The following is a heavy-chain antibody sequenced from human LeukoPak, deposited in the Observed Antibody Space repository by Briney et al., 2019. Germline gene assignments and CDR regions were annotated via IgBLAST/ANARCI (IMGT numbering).Heavy chain of an antibody. CDR1: GGSVSSISYY. CDR2: IYQNGRT. V-gene: IGHV4-61*01. Sequence: SETLSLTCTVSGGSVSSISYYWTWIRQSPGKGLEWIGHIYQNGRTNHLPSLATRVTMSLDTSKNQFSLKLTSVTAADTAVYFCARGYHWNYGWFDPWGQGTLVTVSS. J-gene: IGHJ5*02. D-gene: IGHD1-7*01. CDR3: ARGYHWNYGWFDP.